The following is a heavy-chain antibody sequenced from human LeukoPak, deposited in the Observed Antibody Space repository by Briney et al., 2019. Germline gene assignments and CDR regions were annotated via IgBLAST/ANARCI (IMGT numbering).Heavy chain of an antibody. Sequence: GGSLRLSCAASGFTFDDYGMSWVRQAPGKGLEWVSGINWNGGSTGYADSVKGRFTISRDNAKNSLYLQMNSLRAEDTAVYYCARLRGYSYGLDYWGQGILVTVSS. D-gene: IGHD5-18*01. V-gene: IGHV3-20*04. CDR3: ARLRGYSYGLDY. CDR1: GFTFDDYG. J-gene: IGHJ4*02. CDR2: INWNGGST.